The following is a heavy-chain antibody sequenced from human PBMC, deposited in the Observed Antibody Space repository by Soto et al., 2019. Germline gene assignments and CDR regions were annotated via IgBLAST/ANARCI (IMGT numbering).Heavy chain of an antibody. CDR1: GFSLSSTRMA. Sequence: QITLKESGPTLVKPTQTLTLTCTFSGFSLSSTRMAVGWIRQPPGKALEWLALIYWDDDKRYSPFLKSRLTIXNXTSXNPVVLTMSNMDPVDTARYYCAHIVVAGLGYYFDYWGQGTLATVSS. CDR3: AHIVVAGLGYYFDY. D-gene: IGHD6-19*01. V-gene: IGHV2-5*02. CDR2: IYWDDDK. J-gene: IGHJ4*02.